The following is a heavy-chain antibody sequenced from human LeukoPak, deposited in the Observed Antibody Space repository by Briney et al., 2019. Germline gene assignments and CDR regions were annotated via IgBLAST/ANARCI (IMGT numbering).Heavy chain of an antibody. Sequence: PSETLSLTCTVSGGSISSSSYYWSWIRQPAGKGLEWIGRIYTSGSTNYNPSLKSRVTISVDTSKNQFSLKLSSVTAADTAVYYCARDLGAAAGNSWFDPWGQGTLVTVSS. CDR2: IYTSGST. CDR1: GGSISSSSYY. V-gene: IGHV4-61*02. D-gene: IGHD6-13*01. J-gene: IGHJ5*02. CDR3: ARDLGAAAGNSWFDP.